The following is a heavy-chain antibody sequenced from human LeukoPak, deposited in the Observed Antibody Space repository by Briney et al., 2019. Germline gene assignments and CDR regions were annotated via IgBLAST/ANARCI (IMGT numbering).Heavy chain of an antibody. Sequence: PGGSLRLSCVASGFTFSSFGMHWVRQAPGKGLDWVAFVKYDGISEFYTDSVKRRFRISRDDSQSTVYLQMNSLKPEATAVYYCARDNRHFVVVSGMTDHYMDVWGKGATVTISS. D-gene: IGHD2-21*01. CDR2: VKYDGISE. V-gene: IGHV3-30*02. CDR3: ARDNRHFVVVSGMTDHYMDV. J-gene: IGHJ6*03. CDR1: GFTFSSFG.